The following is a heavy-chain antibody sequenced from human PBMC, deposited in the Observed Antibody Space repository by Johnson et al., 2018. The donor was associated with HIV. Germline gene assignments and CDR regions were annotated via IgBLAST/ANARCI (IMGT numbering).Heavy chain of an antibody. D-gene: IGHD3-3*01. J-gene: IGHJ3*02. CDR1: GFTFSSYG. Sequence: QVQLVESGGGVVQPGRSLRLSCAASGFTFSSYGMHWVRQAPGKGLEWVAVIWYDGSNKYYADSVKGRFTISRDNSKNTLYLQMNSLRTEDTAVYYCARAYYTFWSGYDAFDIWGQGTMVTVSS. CDR3: ARAYYTFWSGYDAFDI. V-gene: IGHV3-33*01. CDR2: IWYDGSNK.